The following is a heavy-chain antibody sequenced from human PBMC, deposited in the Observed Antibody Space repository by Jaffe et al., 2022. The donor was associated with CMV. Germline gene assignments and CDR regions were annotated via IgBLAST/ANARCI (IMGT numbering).Heavy chain of an antibody. CDR2: IWYDGSDK. Sequence: QVQLVESGGGVVQPGRSLRLTCAASGFTFSNYGMHWVRQAPGKGLEWVAVIWYDGSDKYYADSVKGRFTISRDNSKNTLYLQMNSLRAEDTAVYYCTFFDYWGQGTLVTVSS. CDR3: TFFDY. V-gene: IGHV3-33*08. J-gene: IGHJ4*02. CDR1: GFTFSNYG.